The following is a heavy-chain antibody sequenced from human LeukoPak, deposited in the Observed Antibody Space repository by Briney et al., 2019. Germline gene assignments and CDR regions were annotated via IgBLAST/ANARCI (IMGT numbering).Heavy chain of an antibody. CDR3: ARDLVQQQLGYTYDY. CDR2: INPNSGGT. V-gene: IGHV1-2*03. D-gene: IGHD6-13*01. CDR1: GYTFTSYY. Sequence: LGASVKVSCKASGYTFTSYYMHWVRQAPGQGLEWMGWINPNSGGTNYAQKFQGRVTMTRDTSISTAYMELSRLRSDETAVYYCARDLVQQQLGYTYDYWGQGTLVTVSS. J-gene: IGHJ4*02.